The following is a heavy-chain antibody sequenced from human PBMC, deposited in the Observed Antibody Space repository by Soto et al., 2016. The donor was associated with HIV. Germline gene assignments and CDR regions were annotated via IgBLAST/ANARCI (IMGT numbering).Heavy chain of an antibody. Sequence: EVQLVESGGGLVQPGGSLRLSCAASGFTVSSNYMSWVRQAPGKGLEWVSVIYSGGSTYYADSVKGRFTISRDNSKNTLYLQMNSLRAEDTAVYYCAREGNWNDAHYFDYWGQGTLVTVSS. D-gene: IGHD1-1*01. J-gene: IGHJ4*02. V-gene: IGHV3-66*01. CDR1: GFTVSSNY. CDR3: AREGNWNDAHYFDY. CDR2: IYSGGST.